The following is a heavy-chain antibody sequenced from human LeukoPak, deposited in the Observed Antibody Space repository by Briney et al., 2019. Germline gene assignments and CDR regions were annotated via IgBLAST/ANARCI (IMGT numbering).Heavy chain of an antibody. Sequence: ASVKVSCKASGYTFTGYYMHWVRQAPGQGPEWMGWINPNSGGTKYAQKFQGRVTMTRDTSISTAYMELNRLRSDDTAVYYCAREGDVVADVNWFDPWGQGTLVTVSS. D-gene: IGHD2-2*01. V-gene: IGHV1-2*02. CDR2: INPNSGGT. CDR1: GYTFTGYY. J-gene: IGHJ5*02. CDR3: AREGDVVADVNWFDP.